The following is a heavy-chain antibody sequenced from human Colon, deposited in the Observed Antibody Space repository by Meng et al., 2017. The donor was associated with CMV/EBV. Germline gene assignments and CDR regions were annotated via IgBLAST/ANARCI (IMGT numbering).Heavy chain of an antibody. V-gene: IGHV3-23*01. CDR1: GFTFSSYT. J-gene: IGHJ5*02. CDR2: ISGNGINT. Sequence: GESLKISCAASGFTFSSYTMNWVRQAPGKGLEWVSLISGNGINTYYADSVKGRFTISRDNSRNTVFLQINSLRADDTAVYFCAKTIAPGTLARPFDPWGQGTLVTVSS. CDR3: AKTIAPGTLARPFDP. D-gene: IGHD6-6*01.